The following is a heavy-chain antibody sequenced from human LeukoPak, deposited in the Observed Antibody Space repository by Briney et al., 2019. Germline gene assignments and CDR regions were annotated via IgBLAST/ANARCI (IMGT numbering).Heavy chain of an antibody. D-gene: IGHD1-1*01. V-gene: IGHV3-23*01. J-gene: IGHJ5*02. CDR1: GFTCSSYA. CDR3: AKDLHWKLGVEGWFDP. CDR2: IVGRGDST. Sequence: GGSLRLSCAASGFTCSSYAMSWVRQGPGKGLEWVSAIVGRGDSTYYADSVKGRFTISRDNSKNTMYLQMNSLRVEDTAIYYCAKDLHWKLGVEGWFDPWGQGTLVTVSS.